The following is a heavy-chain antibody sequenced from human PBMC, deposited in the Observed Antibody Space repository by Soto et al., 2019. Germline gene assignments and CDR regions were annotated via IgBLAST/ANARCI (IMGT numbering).Heavy chain of an antibody. V-gene: IGHV3-30*02. Sequence: GGSLGLSRASSGVSFKSYDMHWVRQAPGKGPEWVAIISYDGSNTYYSDSVRGRFTISRDNSKDTLYLQMHSLRSEDTAIYYCARISRYCSGGDCHAWGQGTQVTVSS. J-gene: IGHJ5*02. CDR1: GVSFKSYD. CDR3: ARISRYCSGGDCHA. D-gene: IGHD2-15*01. CDR2: ISYDGSNT.